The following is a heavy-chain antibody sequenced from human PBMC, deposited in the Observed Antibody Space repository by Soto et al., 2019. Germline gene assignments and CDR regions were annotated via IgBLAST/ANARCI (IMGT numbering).Heavy chain of an antibody. CDR2: IWYDGSNK. V-gene: IGHV3-33*01. CDR3: ARDFLVYSSGWYYFDY. D-gene: IGHD6-19*01. Sequence: PGGSLRLSCAASGFTFSSYGMHWVRQAPGKGLEWVAVIWYDGSNKYYADSVKGRFTISRDNSKNTLYLQMNSLRAEDTAVYYCARDFLVYSSGWYYFDYWGQGTLVTVSS. J-gene: IGHJ4*02. CDR1: GFTFSSYG.